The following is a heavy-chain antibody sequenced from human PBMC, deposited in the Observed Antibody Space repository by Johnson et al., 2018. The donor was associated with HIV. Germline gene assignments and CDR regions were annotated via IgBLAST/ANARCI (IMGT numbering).Heavy chain of an antibody. D-gene: IGHD4-23*01. CDR1: GFTFSSYT. J-gene: IGHJ3*01. V-gene: IGHV3-66*01. CDR2: IYSGGST. CDR3: ARVSDDYGGNPAAWGAFDV. Sequence: VQLVESGGGVVQPGRSLRLSCAASGFTFSSYTMHWVRQAPGKGLEWVSVIYSGGSTYYADSVKGRFTISRDNSKNTLYLQMNNLRAEDTALYYCARVSDDYGGNPAAWGAFDVWGQGTMVTVSS.